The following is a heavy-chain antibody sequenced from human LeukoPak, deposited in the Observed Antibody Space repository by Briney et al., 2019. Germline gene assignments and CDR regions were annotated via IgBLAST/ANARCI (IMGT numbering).Heavy chain of an antibody. J-gene: IGHJ4*02. CDR3: TTSRATTPPLLDY. CDR1: GFTFSNAW. D-gene: IGHD1-26*01. V-gene: IGHV3-15*01. CDR2: IKSKTDGGTT. Sequence: PGGSLRLSCAASGFTFSNAWMSWVRQAPGKGLEWVGRIKSKTDGGTTDYAAPVKGRFTISRDDSKNTLYLQMNSLKTEDTAVYYCTTSRATTPPLLDYWGQGTLVTVSS.